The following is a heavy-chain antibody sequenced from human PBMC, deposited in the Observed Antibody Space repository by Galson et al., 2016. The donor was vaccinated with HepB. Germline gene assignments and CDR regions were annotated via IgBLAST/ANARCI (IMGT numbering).Heavy chain of an antibody. J-gene: IGHJ2*01. D-gene: IGHD3-22*01. CDR3: AREYFDVSGYYYMEVRYFDL. V-gene: IGHV3-7*04. CDR2: IKQDGSET. Sequence: SLRLSCAASRFSLSAHWMSWVRQAPGKGLEWVANIKQDGSETYFVDSVKGRFIISRDNAENSLYLEMNSLRAEDTAVYYCAREYFDVSGYYYMEVRYFDLWGRGTLVTVSS. CDR1: RFSLSAHW.